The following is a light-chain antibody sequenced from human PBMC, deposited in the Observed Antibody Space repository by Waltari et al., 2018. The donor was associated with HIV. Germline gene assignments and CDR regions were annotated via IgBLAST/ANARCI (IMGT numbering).Light chain of an antibody. Sequence: QSALTQPASVSGSPGQSITISCAGTSSDVGGYNYVSWYQQEPGKAPKLIIYEVGNRPSGVSNRFSGSKSGNTASLTISGLQSEDEADYYCSSYTSSSTWVFGGGTKVTV. V-gene: IGLV2-14*01. CDR1: SSDVGGYNY. CDR2: EVG. J-gene: IGLJ3*02. CDR3: SSYTSSSTWV.